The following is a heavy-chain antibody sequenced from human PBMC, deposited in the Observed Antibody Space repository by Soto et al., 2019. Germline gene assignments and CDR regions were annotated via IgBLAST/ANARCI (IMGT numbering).Heavy chain of an antibody. CDR3: ARVPNSNYVYYYYYMDV. J-gene: IGHJ6*03. V-gene: IGHV3-64*01. Sequence: HPGGSLRLSCAASGFTFSSYAMHWVRQAPGKELEYVSAISSNGGSTYYANSVKGRFTISRDNSKNTLYLQMGSLRAEDMAVYYCARVPNSNYVYYYYYMDVWGKGTTVTVSS. D-gene: IGHD4-4*01. CDR1: GFTFSSYA. CDR2: ISSNGGST.